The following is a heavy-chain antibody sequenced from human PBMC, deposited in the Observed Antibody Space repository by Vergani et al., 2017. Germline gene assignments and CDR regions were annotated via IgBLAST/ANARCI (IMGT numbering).Heavy chain of an antibody. CDR1: GFTFRTNA. V-gene: IGHV3-23*01. D-gene: IGHD3-22*01. CDR3: AGPQGTSAYYYGGFDY. J-gene: IGHJ4*02. CDR2: ISSDGGST. Sequence: EVQLLGSGGGWVQPGGSLRLSCAASGFTFRTNARTWVRQAPGKGLEWVSTISSDGGSTYYADSVKGRFTISRDNSKNTLSLQMNSLTAEDTAIYYCAGPQGTSAYYYGGFDYWGQGILVTVSS.